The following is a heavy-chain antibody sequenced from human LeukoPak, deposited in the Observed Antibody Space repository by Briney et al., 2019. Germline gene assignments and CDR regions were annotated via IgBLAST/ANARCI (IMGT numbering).Heavy chain of an antibody. J-gene: IGHJ4*02. CDR3: ARAGDYGEFDY. CDR1: GGSISSHY. D-gene: IGHD4-17*01. V-gene: IGHV4-59*11. CDR2: IYHSGST. Sequence: SETLSLTCTVSGGSISSHYWSWIRQPPGKGLEWIGYIYHSGSTYYNPSLKSRVTISVDRSKNQFSLKLSSVTAADTAVYYCARAGDYGEFDYWGQGTLVTVSS.